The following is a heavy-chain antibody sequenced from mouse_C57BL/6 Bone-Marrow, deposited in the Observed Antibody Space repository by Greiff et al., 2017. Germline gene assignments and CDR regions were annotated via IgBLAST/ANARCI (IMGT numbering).Heavy chain of an antibody. J-gene: IGHJ3*01. Sequence: QVQLQQPGADLVRPGTSVKLSCKASGYTFTSYWMHWVKQRPGQGLEWIGVIDPSDSYTNYNQKFKGRATLTVDTSSSTAYMQLSSLTSEDSAVYYCARGYYSNPFAYWGDGALVTVSA. CDR1: GYTFTSYW. V-gene: IGHV1-59*01. CDR3: ARGYYSNPFAY. D-gene: IGHD2-5*01. CDR2: IDPSDSYT.